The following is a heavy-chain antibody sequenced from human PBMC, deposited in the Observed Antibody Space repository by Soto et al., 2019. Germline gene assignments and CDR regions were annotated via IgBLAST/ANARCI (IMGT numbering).Heavy chain of an antibody. J-gene: IGHJ4*02. Sequence: GGSLRLSCAASGFTFSSYGMHWVRQAPGKGLEWVAVISYDGSNKYYADSVKGRFTISRDNSKNTLYLQMNSLRAEDTAVYYCAKVVWSGYYECDYWGQGTLVTVSS. V-gene: IGHV3-30*18. CDR2: ISYDGSNK. D-gene: IGHD3-3*01. CDR1: GFTFSSYG. CDR3: AKVVWSGYYECDY.